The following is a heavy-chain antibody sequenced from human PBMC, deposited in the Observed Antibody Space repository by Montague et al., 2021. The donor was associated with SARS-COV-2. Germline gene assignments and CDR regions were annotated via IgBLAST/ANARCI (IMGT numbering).Heavy chain of an antibody. D-gene: IGHD6-13*01. Sequence: SETLSLSCTVSSGSISSDYWSCSRQPPGEGLEGSGGIYYSGRTNYNPSLKRRGIISVVTSKNQFSLKLSSVTAADTAVYYCARGAGYSSSWYLALEIWGQGTMVTVSS. V-gene: IGHV4-59*01. CDR3: ARGAGYSSSWYLALEI. CDR1: SGSISSDY. CDR2: IYYSGRT. J-gene: IGHJ3*02.